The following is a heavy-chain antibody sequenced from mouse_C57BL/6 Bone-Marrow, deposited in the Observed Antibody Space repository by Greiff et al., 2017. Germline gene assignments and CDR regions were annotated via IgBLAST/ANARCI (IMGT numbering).Heavy chain of an antibody. CDR3: ARNGYYYGSSWLAY. CDR1: GYTFTSYW. V-gene: IGHV1-64*01. J-gene: IGHJ3*01. Sequence: QVQLQQPGAELVKPGASVKLSCKASGYTFTSYWMHWVKQRPGQGLEWIGMIHPNSGSTNYNEKFKSKATLTVAKSSRTAYMQLSSRTSEDSAVYYCARNGYYYGSSWLAYWGQGTLVTVSA. CDR2: IHPNSGST. D-gene: IGHD1-1*01.